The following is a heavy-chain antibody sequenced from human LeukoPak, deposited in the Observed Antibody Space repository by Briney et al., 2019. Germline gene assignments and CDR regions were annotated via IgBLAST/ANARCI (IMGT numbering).Heavy chain of an antibody. D-gene: IGHD3-10*01. Sequence: GGSLRLSCAASGFTFSSYSLNWVRQAPGKGLEWVGRIKSKTDGGTTDYAAPVKGRFTISRDDSKNTLYLQMNSLKTEDTAVYYCTTDILVRGVFGAFDIWGQGTMVTVSS. CDR1: GFTFSSYS. V-gene: IGHV3-15*01. J-gene: IGHJ3*02. CDR2: IKSKTDGGTT. CDR3: TTDILVRGVFGAFDI.